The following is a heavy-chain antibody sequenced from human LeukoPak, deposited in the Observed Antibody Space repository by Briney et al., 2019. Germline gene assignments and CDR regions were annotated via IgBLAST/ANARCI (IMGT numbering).Heavy chain of an antibody. V-gene: IGHV3-9*01. D-gene: IGHD6-6*01. CDR2: ISWNSGNT. J-gene: IGHJ4*02. CDR3: AKSGTYSSSSGYIDS. CDR1: RFTFDGYA. Sequence: GRSLRLSCAASRFTFDGYAMHWVRQAPGKGLEWVSSISWNSGNTDYAASVKGRFTISGDNAKKSLHLQMNSLRAEDTALYYCAKSGTYSSSSGYIDSWGQGTLVTVSS.